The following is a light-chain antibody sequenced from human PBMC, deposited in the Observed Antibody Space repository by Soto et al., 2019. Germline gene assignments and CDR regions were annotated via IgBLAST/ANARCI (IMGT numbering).Light chain of an antibody. V-gene: IGKV1-6*01. J-gene: IGKJ1*01. Sequence: IQMTQSPSTLSASVGDRVTITCRASQSISSYLNWYQQKPGKAPKLLIYAASSLQSGVPSRFSGSGSGTDFTLTISSLQPEDFATYYCLQDYNYPWTFGQGTKVDI. CDR3: LQDYNYPWT. CDR2: AAS. CDR1: QSISSY.